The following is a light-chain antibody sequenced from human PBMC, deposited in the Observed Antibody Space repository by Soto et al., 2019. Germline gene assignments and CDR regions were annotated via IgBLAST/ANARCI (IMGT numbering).Light chain of an antibody. Sequence: EIVLAQSPATLSLSPGERATLSCRASQSVSIYLAWYQQKPGQAPRLLIYDASNRATGIPARFSGSGSGTDFTLTISRLEPQDSAIYYCQQYVISVTFGQGTRLEIK. CDR1: QSVSIY. CDR3: QQYVISVT. J-gene: IGKJ5*01. V-gene: IGKV3-11*01. CDR2: DAS.